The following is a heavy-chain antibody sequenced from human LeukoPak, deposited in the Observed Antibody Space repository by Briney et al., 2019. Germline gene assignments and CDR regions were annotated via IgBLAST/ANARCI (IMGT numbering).Heavy chain of an antibody. D-gene: IGHD1-26*01. CDR3: ARDLGAGSTYYFDY. CDR2: IYHSGST. V-gene: IGHV4-38-2*02. Sequence: PSETLSLTCTVSGYSISSGYYWGWIRQPPGKGLEWIGSIYHSGSTYYNPSLKSRVTISVDTSKNQFSLKLSSVTAADTAVYYCARDLGAGSTYYFDYWGQGTLVTVSS. CDR1: GYSISSGYY. J-gene: IGHJ4*02.